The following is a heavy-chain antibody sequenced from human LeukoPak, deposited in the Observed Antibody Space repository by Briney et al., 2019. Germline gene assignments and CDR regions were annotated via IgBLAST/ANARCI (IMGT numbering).Heavy chain of an antibody. CDR3: ARGQRTSWYTNFDY. CDR2: ISYDGSNK. CDR1: GFTFSSYA. V-gene: IGHV3-30*09. J-gene: IGHJ4*02. D-gene: IGHD6-13*01. Sequence: GGSLRLSCADSGFTFSSYAMHWVRQAPGKGLEWVAVISYDGSNKYYADSVKGRFAISRDNSKNTLYLQMNSLRAEDTAVYYCARGQRTSWYTNFDYWGQGTLVTVSS.